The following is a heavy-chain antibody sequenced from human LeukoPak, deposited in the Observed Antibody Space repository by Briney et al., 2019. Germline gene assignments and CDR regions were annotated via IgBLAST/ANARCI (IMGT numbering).Heavy chain of an antibody. J-gene: IGHJ6*02. D-gene: IGHD6-19*01. CDR1: GFTLSDYY. V-gene: IGHV3-11*01. Sequence: GGSLRLSCAASGFTLSDYYMSWIRQAPGKGLEWVSYISSSGSTIYYADSVKGRFTISRDNAKNSLYLQMNSLRAEDTAVYYCARDISRYISGMDVWGQGTTVTVSS. CDR3: ARDISRYISGMDV. CDR2: ISSSGSTI.